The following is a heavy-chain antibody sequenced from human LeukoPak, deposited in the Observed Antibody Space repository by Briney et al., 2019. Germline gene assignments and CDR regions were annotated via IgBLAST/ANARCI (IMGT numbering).Heavy chain of an antibody. V-gene: IGHV3-48*01. J-gene: IGHJ4*02. Sequence: GGSLRLSCAASGFTFSSYSMNWVRQAPGKGLEWVSNISSSSSSIYYADSVKGRLTTSRDNAKKSLYLQMNSLRAEDTAVYYCARDSGRRNYYGSGSYFLDYWGQGTLVTVSS. CDR2: ISSSSSSI. CDR1: GFTFSSYS. D-gene: IGHD3-10*01. CDR3: ARDSGRRNYYGSGSYFLDY.